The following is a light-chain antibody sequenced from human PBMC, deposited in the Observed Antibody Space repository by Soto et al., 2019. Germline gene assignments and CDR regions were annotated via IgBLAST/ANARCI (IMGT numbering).Light chain of an antibody. CDR2: YDD. CDR3: ASWDDTLSGVV. V-gene: IGLV1-36*01. CDR1: SSNIGNNA. Sequence: QPVLTQPPSVSGAPGQRVTISCSGSSSNIGNNAVNWYQQLPGKAPRALIYYDDLLPSGVSKRFSGSKSGTSVSLAISGLQSDDEADYYCASWDDTLSGVVFGGGTQLTVL. J-gene: IGLJ3*02.